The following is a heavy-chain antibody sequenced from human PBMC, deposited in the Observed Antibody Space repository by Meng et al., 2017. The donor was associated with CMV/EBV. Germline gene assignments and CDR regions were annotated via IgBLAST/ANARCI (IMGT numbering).Heavy chain of an antibody. V-gene: IGHV1-18*01. CDR2: INSYNGDT. D-gene: IGHD3-10*01. CDR1: GYTFTSYA. CDR3: ARGLLSIGGLFDY. Sequence: ASVKVSCKASGYTFTSYAINWVRQAPGQGLEWVGWINSYNGDTHYAQKLQDRVTVTTDTSTDTIYMELRSLGADDTAVYYCARGLLSIGGLFDYWGQGTLVTVSS. J-gene: IGHJ4*02.